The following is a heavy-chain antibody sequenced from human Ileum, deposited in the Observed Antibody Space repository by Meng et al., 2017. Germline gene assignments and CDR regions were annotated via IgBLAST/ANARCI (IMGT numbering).Heavy chain of an antibody. CDR2: IHSGGNT. J-gene: IGHJ4*02. V-gene: IGHV3-53*02. CDR3: ASGHLDY. Sequence: VDLVGTGGGLVQPGGSQRLSCAASGFIVSRTFMAWVRQAPGKGLEWVSIIHSGGNTYYADSVKGRFTISRDNSKNTVYLQMNSLRAEDTAIYYCASGHLDYWGQGTLVTVSS. CDR1: GFIVSRTF.